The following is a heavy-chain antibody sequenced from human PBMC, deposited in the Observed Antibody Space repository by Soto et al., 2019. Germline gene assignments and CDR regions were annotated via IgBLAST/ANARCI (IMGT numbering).Heavy chain of an antibody. D-gene: IGHD5-18*01. V-gene: IGHV3-23*01. CDR2: VSDSGGRT. CDR1: GFTFSTYA. Sequence: EVQLLESGGGLVQPGGSLRLACAASGFTFSTYAMSLVRQAPGKGLYWVSAVSDSGGRTFYADSVKGRFTISRDNSRRTLSLQASSLGAEDTAVYYCVQEATGYSYGQYWGQGTLVTFSS. J-gene: IGHJ4*02. CDR3: VQEATGYSYGQY.